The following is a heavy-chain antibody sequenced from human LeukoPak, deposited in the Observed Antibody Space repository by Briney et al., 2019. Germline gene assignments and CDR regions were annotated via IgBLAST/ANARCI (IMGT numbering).Heavy chain of an antibody. CDR1: RFTFNTYW. CDR2: IDSDGNST. V-gene: IGHV3-74*01. Sequence: GGSLRLSCAASRFTFNTYWMHWVRQAPGKGLVWVARIDSDGNSTAYADSVKGRFTISRDNAKNTLYLQMNSLRAEDTAVYYCASEGTTGTTWGPDYWGQGTLVTVSS. CDR3: ASEGTTGTTWGPDY. J-gene: IGHJ4*02. D-gene: IGHD1-1*01.